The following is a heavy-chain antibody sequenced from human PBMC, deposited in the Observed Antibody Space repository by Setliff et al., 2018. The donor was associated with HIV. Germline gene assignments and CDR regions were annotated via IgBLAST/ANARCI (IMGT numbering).Heavy chain of an antibody. J-gene: IGHJ4*02. CDR3: ARDAEVGTTYFDY. CDR1: GFTFSAYA. V-gene: IGHV3-64*02. D-gene: IGHD1-26*01. Sequence: GGSLRLSCATYGFTFSAYAMHWVRQAPGKGLEYVSAISSNGLSTYYADSVKGRFTISRDNSKSTLYLQMGSLRAEDMAVYYCARDAEVGTTYFDYWGQGTLVTVSS. CDR2: ISSNGLST.